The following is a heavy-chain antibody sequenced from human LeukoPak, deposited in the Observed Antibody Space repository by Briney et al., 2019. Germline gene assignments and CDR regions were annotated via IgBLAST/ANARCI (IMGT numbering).Heavy chain of an antibody. CDR1: GITVNTNY. V-gene: IGHV3-66*01. CDR2: IYGGGNT. CDR3: ARAPHYYSGMDV. J-gene: IGHJ6*02. Sequence: GGSLRLSCAASGITVNTNYMTCVRQAPGKGLEWVSVIYGGGNTYSADSVKDRFTISRDNSKNTLYLQMNSLRAEDTAVYYCARAPHYYSGMDVWGRGTTVTVSS.